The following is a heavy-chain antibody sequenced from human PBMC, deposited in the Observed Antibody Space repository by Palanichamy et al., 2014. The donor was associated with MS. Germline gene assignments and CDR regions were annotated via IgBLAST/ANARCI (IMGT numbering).Heavy chain of an antibody. D-gene: IGHD3-16*01. J-gene: IGHJ4*02. V-gene: IGHV3-33*01. CDR2: IWYDGSYK. Sequence: QVQLVESGGGVVQPGRSLRLSCAASGFAFGTYAFHWVRQAPGKGLEWVAVIWYDGSYKSYADSVKGRFTISKDNSKKTLYLQMNTLRVEDTAVYYCARHFGVDFWGQGTLVTVSS. CDR3: ARHFGVDF. CDR1: GFAFGTYA.